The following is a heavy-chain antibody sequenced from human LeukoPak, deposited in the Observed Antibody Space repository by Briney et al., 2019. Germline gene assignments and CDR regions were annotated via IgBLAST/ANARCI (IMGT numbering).Heavy chain of an antibody. CDR2: ISGSGSGGST. V-gene: IGHV3-23*01. D-gene: IGHD6-13*01. Sequence: GGSLKPSGPAPGFTFSSSAMSWVRQAPGKGLEGVSSISGSGSGGSTYYADSVKGRFTISRDNSRNTLYLQMNSLRAEDTAVYYCAKDRAAAGTPHHWGQGTLVTVSS. J-gene: IGHJ1*01. CDR3: AKDRAAAGTPHH. CDR1: GFTFSSSA.